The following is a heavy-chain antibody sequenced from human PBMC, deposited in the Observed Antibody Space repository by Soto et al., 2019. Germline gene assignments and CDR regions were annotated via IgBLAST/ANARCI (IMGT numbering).Heavy chain of an antibody. V-gene: IGHV3-33*01. J-gene: IGHJ6*02. CDR2: IWYDGSEK. D-gene: IGHD6-13*01. CDR3: ARDGPQQAPYALDV. Sequence: QVQLVESGGGVVQPGRSLRLSCAASGFTFNHNAMHWVRQAAGKGLEWVAQIWYDGSEKYYTDSVKGRFTISRDNCKNTVFLQMDSLRVEDTAVYYCARDGPQQAPYALDVWGQGTTVIVSS. CDR1: GFTFNHNA.